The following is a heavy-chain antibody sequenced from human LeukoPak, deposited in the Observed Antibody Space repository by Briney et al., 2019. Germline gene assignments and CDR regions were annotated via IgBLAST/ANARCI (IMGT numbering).Heavy chain of an antibody. CDR2: ISYDGSNK. V-gene: IGHV3-30*18. CDR3: VKGFDTAMAYFDY. D-gene: IGHD5-18*01. Sequence: PGRSLRLSCAASGFTFSSYGMHWVRQAPGKGLEGVAVISYDGSNKYYADSVKGRFTISRDNSKNTLYLQMSSLRAEDTAVYYCVKGFDTAMAYFDYWGQGTLVTVSS. CDR1: GFTFSSYG. J-gene: IGHJ4*02.